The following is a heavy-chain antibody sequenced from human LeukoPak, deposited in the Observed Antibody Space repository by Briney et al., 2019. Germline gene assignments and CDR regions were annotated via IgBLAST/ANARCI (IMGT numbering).Heavy chain of an antibody. CDR1: GFTFSGNY. CDR3: ARDWRDSSGKFPNDAFDI. D-gene: IGHD3-22*01. CDR2: ISSSGSI. J-gene: IGHJ3*02. V-gene: IGHV3-11*04. Sequence: PGGSLRLPCAASGFTFSGNYMSWIRQAPGKGLEWVSYISSSGSIYYADSVKGRFTISRDNAKNSLYLQMNSLRAEDTAVYYCARDWRDSSGKFPNDAFDIWGQGTMVTVSS.